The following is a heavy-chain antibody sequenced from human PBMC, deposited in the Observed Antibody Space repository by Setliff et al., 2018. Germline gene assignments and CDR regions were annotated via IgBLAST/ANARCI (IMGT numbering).Heavy chain of an antibody. CDR2: IYTSGST. D-gene: IGHD6-13*01. CDR1: GGSFSGYY. J-gene: IGHJ5*02. CDR3: AREGYSSLIGWFDP. V-gene: IGHV4-59*10. Sequence: SETLSLTCAVYGGSFSGYYWSWIRQPPGKGLEWIGRIYTSGSTNYKPSLKSRVTISVDTSKNQFSLKLSSVTAADTAVYYCAREGYSSLIGWFDPWGQGTLVTVSS.